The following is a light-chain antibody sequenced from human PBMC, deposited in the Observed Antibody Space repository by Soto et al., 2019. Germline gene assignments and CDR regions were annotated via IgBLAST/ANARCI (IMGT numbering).Light chain of an antibody. J-gene: IGKJ1*01. CDR3: QQYGDSPRS. Sequence: IVLMHSPDTLSLSPGERATLSCRASRSLSSDYLAWYQQKPGQAPRLLFYHASRRATGTPDRFSVSGSGKYLTLTISRPEPGDFAVYYCQQYGDSPRSVGQGTQVDIK. V-gene: IGKV3-20*01. CDR2: HAS. CDR1: RSLSSDY.